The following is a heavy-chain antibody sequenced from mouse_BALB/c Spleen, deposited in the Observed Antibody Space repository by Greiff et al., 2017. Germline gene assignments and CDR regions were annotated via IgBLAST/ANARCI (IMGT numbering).Heavy chain of an antibody. D-gene: IGHD1-1*01. J-gene: IGHJ4*01. V-gene: IGHV3-2*02. Sequence: VQLQQSGPGLVKPSQSLSLTCTVTGYSITSDYAWNWIRQFPGNKLEWMGYISYSGSTSYNPSLKSRISITRDTSKNQFFLQLNSVTTEDTATYYCARDSFYYYGSSYGAMDYWGQGTSVTVSS. CDR2: ISYSGST. CDR1: GYSITSDYA. CDR3: ARDSFYYYGSSYGAMDY.